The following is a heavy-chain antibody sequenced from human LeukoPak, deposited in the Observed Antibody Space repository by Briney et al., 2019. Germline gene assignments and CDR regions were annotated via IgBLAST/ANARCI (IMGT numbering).Heavy chain of an antibody. CDR3: ARVLLWFGELSPHFDY. Sequence: ASVKVSCKASGYTFTSYGISWVRQAPGQGLEWMGWISAYNGNTNYAQKLQGRVTMTTDTSTSTAYMELRSLRSDDTAVYYCARVLLWFGELSPHFDYWGRGTLVTVSS. CDR2: ISAYNGNT. CDR1: GYTFTSYG. V-gene: IGHV1-18*01. J-gene: IGHJ4*02. D-gene: IGHD3-10*01.